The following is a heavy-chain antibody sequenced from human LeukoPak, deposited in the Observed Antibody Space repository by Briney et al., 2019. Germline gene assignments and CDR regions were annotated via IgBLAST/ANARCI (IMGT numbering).Heavy chain of an antibody. CDR1: GFTFDDYA. J-gene: IGHJ4*02. D-gene: IGHD6-13*01. CDR3: AKDYSSSLAGFDY. V-gene: IGHV3-9*01. Sequence: GGSLRLSCAASGFTFDDYAMHWVRQAPGKGLEWVSGISWNSGSIGYADSVKGRFTISRDNAKNSLYPQMNSLRAEDTALYYCAKDYSSSLAGFDYWGQGTLVTVSS. CDR2: ISWNSGSI.